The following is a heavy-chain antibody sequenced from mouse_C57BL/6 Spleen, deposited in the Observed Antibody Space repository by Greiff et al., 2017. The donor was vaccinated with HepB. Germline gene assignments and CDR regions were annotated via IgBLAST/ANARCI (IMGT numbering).Heavy chain of an antibody. CDR1: GYTFTSYG. Sequence: QVQLQQSGAELARPGASVKLSCKASGYTFTSYGISWVKQRTGQGLEWIGEIYPRSGNTYYNEKFKGKATLTADKSSSTAYMELRSLTSEDSAVYFCARSEDGFAWFAYWGQGTLVTVSA. J-gene: IGHJ3*01. CDR3: ARSEDGFAWFAY. CDR2: IYPRSGNT. V-gene: IGHV1-81*01. D-gene: IGHD2-3*01.